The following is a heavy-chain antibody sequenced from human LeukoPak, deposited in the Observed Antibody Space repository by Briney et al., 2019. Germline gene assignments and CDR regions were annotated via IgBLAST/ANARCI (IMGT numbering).Heavy chain of an antibody. J-gene: IGHJ5*02. CDR2: INHSGST. CDR1: GGSFSNYY. Sequence: SETLSLTCTVYGGSFSNYYWTWIRQPPEKGLEWIGEINHSGSTNYNPSLKSRVTISVDTSKTQFSLKVNSVTAADAAVYYCARHGYGSQGNWFDPWGQGTLVTVSS. V-gene: IGHV4-34*01. CDR3: ARHGYGSQGNWFDP. D-gene: IGHD5-18*01.